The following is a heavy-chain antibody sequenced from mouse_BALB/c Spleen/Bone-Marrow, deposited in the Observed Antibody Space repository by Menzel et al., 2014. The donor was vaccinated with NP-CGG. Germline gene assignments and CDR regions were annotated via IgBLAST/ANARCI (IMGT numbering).Heavy chain of an antibody. CDR1: GYTFTDYA. V-gene: IGHV1-67*01. CDR2: ISTYSANT. D-gene: IGHD3-2*01. CDR3: ARDISGYVRATDY. Sequence: QVQLQQSGPELVSPGVPVKISCKAFGYTFTDYAIHWVKQSHSKSLEWIGIISTYSANTNYNQKFKGKATMTVDKSSSTAYMELARLTFEDSAIYFCARDISGYVRATDYWGQGTSVTVSS. J-gene: IGHJ4*01.